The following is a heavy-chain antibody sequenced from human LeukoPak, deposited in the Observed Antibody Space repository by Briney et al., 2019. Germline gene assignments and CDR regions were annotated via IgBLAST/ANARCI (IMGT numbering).Heavy chain of an antibody. D-gene: IGHD2-15*01. CDR2: IHKSGST. CDR1: GGSSSGYY. J-gene: IGHJ4*02. Sequence: SQTLSLTCAVYGGSSSGYYWSWIRHPPRKGLEWVGEIHKSGSTNYNPSLKGQVTISVDTSKDKFSLKLSSVPATDTAVYSCARGFGGYAYYWRQATVVTVPS. V-gene: IGHV4-34*01. CDR3: ARGFGGYAYY.